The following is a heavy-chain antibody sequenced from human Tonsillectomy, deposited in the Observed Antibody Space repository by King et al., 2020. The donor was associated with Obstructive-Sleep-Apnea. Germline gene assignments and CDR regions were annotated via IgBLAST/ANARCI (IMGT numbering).Heavy chain of an antibody. CDR2: ISANNGNT. Sequence: GQLVQSGAEVKKPGASVKVSCKASGYTLTNYGISWVRQAPGQGLEWMGWISANNGNTNYAQKVQGRVTMTTDTSTSTAYMELGSLRSDDTAVYYWARDRPNLDAFDYWGQGTLVTVSS. J-gene: IGHJ4*02. CDR1: GYTLTNYG. V-gene: IGHV1-18*04. CDR3: ARDRPNLDAFDY. D-gene: IGHD2-8*01.